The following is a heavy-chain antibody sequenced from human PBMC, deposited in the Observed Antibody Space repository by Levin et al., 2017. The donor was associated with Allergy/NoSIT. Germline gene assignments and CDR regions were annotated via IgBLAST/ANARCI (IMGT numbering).Heavy chain of an antibody. V-gene: IGHV3-74*01. CDR1: GFTFSSYW. D-gene: IGHD3-3*01. CDR3: ARHYDFWSGYHFYYYYGMDV. CDR2: INSDGSST. J-gene: IGHJ6*02. Sequence: GGSLRLSCAASGFTFSSYWMHWVRQAPGKGLVWVSRINSDGSSTSYADSVKGRFTISRDNAKNTLYLQMNSLRAEDTAVYYCARHYDFWSGYHFYYYYGMDVWGQGTTVTVSS.